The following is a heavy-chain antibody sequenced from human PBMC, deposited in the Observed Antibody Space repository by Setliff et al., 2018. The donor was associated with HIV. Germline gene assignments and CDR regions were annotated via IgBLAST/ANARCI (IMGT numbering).Heavy chain of an antibody. CDR2: IRYDASNK. V-gene: IGHV3-30*02. J-gene: IGHJ6*03. Sequence: GSLRLSCAPSGFTFSDYGIHWVRQAPGKGLEWLTYIRYDASNKFYADSVKGRFTISRDNSKNTLFLQLNSLRVDDTAVYYCAKSCDVPSKPGPYYYSMDVWGKGTTVTVSS. CDR3: AKSCDVPSKPGPYYYSMDV. D-gene: IGHD2-2*01. CDR1: GFTFSDYG.